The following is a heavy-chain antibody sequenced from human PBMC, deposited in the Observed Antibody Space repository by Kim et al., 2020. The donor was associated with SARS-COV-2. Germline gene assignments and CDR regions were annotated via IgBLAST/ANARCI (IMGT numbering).Heavy chain of an antibody. Sequence: SETLSLTCTVSGGSISSYYWSWIRQPPGKGLEWIGYIYYSGSTNYNPSLKSRVTISVDTSKNQFSLKLSSVTAADTAVYYCARLRWSWNDFWVDYWGQGTLVTVSS. V-gene: IGHV4-59*08. CDR3: ARLRWSWNDFWVDY. CDR2: IYYSGST. CDR1: GGSISSYY. D-gene: IGHD1-1*01. J-gene: IGHJ4*02.